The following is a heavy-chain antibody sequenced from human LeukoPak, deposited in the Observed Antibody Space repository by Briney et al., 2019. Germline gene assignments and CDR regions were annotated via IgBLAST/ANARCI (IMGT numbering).Heavy chain of an antibody. CDR2: ISASGGGK. D-gene: IGHD3-16*01. CDR1: GFTLRSYA. Sequence: GGSLRLSCAASGFTLRSYAMNWVRQAPGKGLEWVSGISASGGGKFYADSVKGRFTISRDKSKSTVYLQMNSLRAEDAAVYYCAKDNADYPRYYFDSWGQGTLVTVSS. J-gene: IGHJ4*02. CDR3: AKDNADYPRYYFDS. V-gene: IGHV3-23*01.